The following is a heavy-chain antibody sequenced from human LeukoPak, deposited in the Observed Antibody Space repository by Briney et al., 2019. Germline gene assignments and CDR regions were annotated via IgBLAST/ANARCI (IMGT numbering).Heavy chain of an antibody. J-gene: IGHJ4*02. V-gene: IGHV1-18*01. CDR1: GYTFTDYG. CDR2: INPFSDNR. D-gene: IGHD1-26*01. Sequence: GASVKVSCKASGYTFTDYGINGVRQAPGQGLEGMGGINPFSDNRNYPQNLQDRVTITTNTYRRAAYMQLGSLISDDTALYCCARGGVWLRGWELLHSNDYWGQGTLVTVSS. CDR3: ARGGVWLRGWELLHSNDY.